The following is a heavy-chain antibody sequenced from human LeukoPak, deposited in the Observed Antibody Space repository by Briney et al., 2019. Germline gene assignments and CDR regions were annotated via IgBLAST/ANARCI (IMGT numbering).Heavy chain of an antibody. D-gene: IGHD5-24*01. V-gene: IGHV3-21*01. J-gene: IGHJ4*02. CDR2: ISSSSSYI. CDR3: ARDLGRDGYNGYFDY. Sequence: GGSLRPSFAASRLTFNSYSMNWLRQAPGKGLEWVSSISSSSSYIYYADSVKGRFTISRDNAKNSLYLQMNSLRAEDTAVYYCARDLGRDGYNGYFDYWGQGTLVTVSS. CDR1: RLTFNSYS.